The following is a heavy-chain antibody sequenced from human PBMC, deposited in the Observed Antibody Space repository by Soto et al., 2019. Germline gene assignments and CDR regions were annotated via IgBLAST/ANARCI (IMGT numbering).Heavy chain of an antibody. D-gene: IGHD2-21*01. CDR3: ARLPVVVIALGYFDP. CDR1: GDSISSSYY. Sequence: SETLSLTCTVSGDSISSSYYWGWVRQPPGKGLECIGAVYYTGFTYYNPSLKSRLTISLDTSKNQFSLRLSSVTAADTTIYYCARLPVVVIALGYFDPWGPGTLVTVSS. J-gene: IGHJ5*02. CDR2: VYYTGFT. V-gene: IGHV4-39*01.